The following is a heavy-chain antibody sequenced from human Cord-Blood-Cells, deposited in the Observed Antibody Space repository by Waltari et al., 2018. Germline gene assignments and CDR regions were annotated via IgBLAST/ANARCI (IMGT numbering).Heavy chain of an antibody. J-gene: IGHJ4*02. CDR2: IRSKANSYAT. D-gene: IGHD3-3*01. CDR3: TRSSSVYDFWSGYYTQFDY. V-gene: IGHV3-73*01. Sequence: GRIRSKANSYATAYAASVKGRFTISRDDSKNTAYLQMNSLKTEDTAVYYCTRSSSVYDFWSGYYTQFDYWGQGTLVTVSS.